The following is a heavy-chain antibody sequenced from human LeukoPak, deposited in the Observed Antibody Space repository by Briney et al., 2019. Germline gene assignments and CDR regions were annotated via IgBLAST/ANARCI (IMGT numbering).Heavy chain of an antibody. V-gene: IGHV4-39*01. J-gene: IGHJ4*02. CDR1: GGSISSSSYY. CDR2: IYYSGST. Sequence: PSETLSLTCTVSGGSISSSSYYWGWIRQPPGKGLEWIGSIYYSGSTYYNPSLKSRVTISVDTSKNQFSLKLSSVTAADTAVYYCAIFRGIAARRAFDYWGQGTLVTVSS. CDR3: AIFRGIAARRAFDY. D-gene: IGHD6-6*01.